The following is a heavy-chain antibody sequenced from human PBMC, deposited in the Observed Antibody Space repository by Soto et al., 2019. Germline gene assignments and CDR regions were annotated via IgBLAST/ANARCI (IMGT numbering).Heavy chain of an antibody. V-gene: IGHV3-53*01. D-gene: IGHD2-15*01. CDR1: GFTVSSNY. J-gene: IGHJ4*02. CDR2: LYSAGFT. CDR3: AKELPLDY. Sequence: EVQLVESGGGLIQPGGSLRLSCEASGFTVSSNYMSWVRQAPGRGLEWVSILYSAGFTYYADSVKGRFTISRDNSKNTVYLQMNSLRAEDTAVYYCAKELPLDYWGQGTLVTVSS.